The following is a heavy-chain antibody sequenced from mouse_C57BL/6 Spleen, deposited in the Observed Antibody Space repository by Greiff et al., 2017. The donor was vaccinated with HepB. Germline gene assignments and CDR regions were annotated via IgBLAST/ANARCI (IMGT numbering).Heavy chain of an antibody. J-gene: IGHJ1*03. CDR1: GYTFTDYE. CDR2: IDPETGGT. Sequence: VQLQQSGAELVRPGASVTLSCKASGYTFTDYEMHWVKQTPVHGLEWIGAIDPETGGTAYNQKFKGKAILTADKSSSTAYMELRSLTSEDAAVYYCTRGGYYGSSPVFDVWGTGTTVTVSS. CDR3: TRGGYYGSSPVFDV. D-gene: IGHD1-1*01. V-gene: IGHV1-15*01.